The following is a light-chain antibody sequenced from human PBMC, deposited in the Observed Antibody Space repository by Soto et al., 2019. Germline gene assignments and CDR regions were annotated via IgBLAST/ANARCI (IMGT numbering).Light chain of an antibody. J-gene: IGKJ5*01. CDR2: AAS. CDR1: ESINRH. CDR3: QQSYTALSIT. V-gene: IGKV1-39*01. Sequence: DIQMTRSTSSLSASVGDRVTITCRASESINRHLNWYQQQPGRAPKLLIYAASSLQNGVPSRFRGGGSGTDFTLIITNLQPEDFATYYCQQSYTALSITFGQGTRLEIK.